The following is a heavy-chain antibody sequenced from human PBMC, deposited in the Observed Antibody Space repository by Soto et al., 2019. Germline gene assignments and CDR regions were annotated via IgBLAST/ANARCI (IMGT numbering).Heavy chain of an antibody. V-gene: IGHV6-1*01. Sequence: LSRDRASAVDRVSVNSAARRWIKQTPSTGLEWLGSTYYRSKWYNDYAVSVKSRITINSDTSKNQFSLQLNSVTPEDTAVYYCAREAPYGASGMHNWFGPWGQRTLGTVHS. CDR2: TYYRSKWYN. D-gene: IGHD3-10*01. CDR1: VDRVSVNSAA. CDR3: AREAPYGASGMHNWFGP. J-gene: IGHJ5*02.